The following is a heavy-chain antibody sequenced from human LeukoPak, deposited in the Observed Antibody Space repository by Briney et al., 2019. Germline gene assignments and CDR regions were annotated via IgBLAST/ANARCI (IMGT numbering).Heavy chain of an antibody. CDR1: GFTFTRYW. CDR2: VNPDGSST. D-gene: IGHD3-16*01. Sequence: GGSVRLSCAASGFTFTRYWMHWVRQAPGKGLVWVSRVNPDGSSTTYGDSVKGRFTSSRDNAKNTLYLQMNSLRVEDTAVYYCARGGSYGDYWGQGILVTVSS. J-gene: IGHJ4*02. CDR3: ARGGSYGDY. V-gene: IGHV3-74*01.